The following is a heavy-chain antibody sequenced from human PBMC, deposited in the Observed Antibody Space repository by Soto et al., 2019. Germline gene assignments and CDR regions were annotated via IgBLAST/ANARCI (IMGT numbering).Heavy chain of an antibody. CDR3: ARESHDILTGPPWVWYFDL. D-gene: IGHD3-9*01. Sequence: QVQLQQWGAGPLRPLETLSLTCGVSGGSFSGYYWAWIHQSPGKGLEWIGEINDRGSINYNPSLKSRVSISVDTSKNHYSLHLRSVTAADTAVYYCARESHDILTGPPWVWYFDLWGRGTLVTVSS. CDR1: GGSFSGYY. J-gene: IGHJ2*01. CDR2: INDRGSI. V-gene: IGHV4-34*01.